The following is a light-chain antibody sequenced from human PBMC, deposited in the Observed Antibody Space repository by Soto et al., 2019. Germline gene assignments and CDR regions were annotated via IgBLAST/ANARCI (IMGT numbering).Light chain of an antibody. J-gene: IGKJ1*01. V-gene: IGKV3-15*01. CDR1: QRITT. CDR3: QQYYDWPT. Sequence: IVITQSPATLSLSPGERATLSCRASQRITTVAWYQQKPGQAPRLLIYGLSIRAPGVPARFSVSGSATEFPLTISSLTSEEFAVYFCQQYYDWPTVGKGNKVDIK. CDR2: GLS.